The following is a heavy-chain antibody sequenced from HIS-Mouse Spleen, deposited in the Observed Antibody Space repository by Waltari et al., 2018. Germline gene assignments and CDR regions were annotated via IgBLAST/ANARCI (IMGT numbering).Heavy chain of an antibody. CDR1: VFPFRSPG. CDR2: ISYDGSNK. Sequence: QVQLVESGGGVVQPGRSLRLFCAAPVFPFRSPGMHCVRQAPGKGLEWVAVISYDGSNKYYADSVKGRFTISRDNSKNTLYLQMNSLRAEDTAVYYCAKVNSGSYYFDYWGQGTLVTVSS. D-gene: IGHD1-26*01. J-gene: IGHJ4*02. V-gene: IGHV3-30*18. CDR3: AKVNSGSYYFDY.